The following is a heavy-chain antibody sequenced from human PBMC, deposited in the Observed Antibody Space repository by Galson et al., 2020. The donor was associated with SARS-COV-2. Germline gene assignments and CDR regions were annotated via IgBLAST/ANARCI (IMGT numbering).Heavy chain of an antibody. V-gene: IGHV3-23*01. Sequence: GGSLRLSCAASGFTFSNYAMSWVRQAPGKGLEWVSGISSSGGSTYLADSVKGRFTISRDNSKSTLNLHMNSLRAEDTAVYYCAKRAAYSTNWWYFGFWGQGTLVTVSS. CDR3: AKRAAYSTNWWYFGF. CDR1: GFTFSNYA. CDR2: ISSSGGST. J-gene: IGHJ4*02. D-gene: IGHD6-13*01.